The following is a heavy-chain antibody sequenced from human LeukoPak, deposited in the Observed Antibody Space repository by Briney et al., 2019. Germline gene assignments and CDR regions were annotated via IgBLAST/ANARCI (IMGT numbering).Heavy chain of an antibody. Sequence: GGSLRLSCAASGFTFSNAWMSWVRQAPGKGLEWVGRIKNKTDGGTTDYAAPVKGRFTISRDDSKNTLYLQMNSLKTEDTAVYYCTTDPTNTYYYGSGSDPNLDYWGQGTLVTVSS. CDR1: GFTFSNAW. V-gene: IGHV3-15*01. CDR3: TTDPTNTYYYGSGSDPNLDY. J-gene: IGHJ4*02. CDR2: IKNKTDGGTT. D-gene: IGHD3-10*01.